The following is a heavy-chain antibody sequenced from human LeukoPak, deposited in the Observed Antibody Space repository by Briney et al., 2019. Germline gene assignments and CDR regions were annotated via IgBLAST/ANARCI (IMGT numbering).Heavy chain of an antibody. Sequence: PGGSLRLSCAASGFTFSSYWMSWVRQAPGKGLEWVANIKQDGSEKYYVDSVKGRFTISRDNAKNSLYLQMNSLRAEDTAVYYCARGSYYYDSSGYKQNDYWGQGTLVTVSS. V-gene: IGHV3-7*01. D-gene: IGHD3-22*01. CDR2: IKQDGSEK. CDR1: GFTFSSYW. J-gene: IGHJ4*02. CDR3: ARGSYYYDSSGYKQNDY.